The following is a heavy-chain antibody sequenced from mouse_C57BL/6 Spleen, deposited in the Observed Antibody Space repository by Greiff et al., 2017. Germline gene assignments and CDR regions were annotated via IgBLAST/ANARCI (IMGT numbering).Heavy chain of an antibody. CDR1: GFSLTRYG. CDR2: IWRGGST. Sequence: VQLQQSGPGLVQPSQSLSITCTVSGFSLTRYGVHWVRQSPGQGLEWLGVIWRGGSTDYNAAFMSRLSITKDNSKSQVFFKMNSLQADDTAIYYCAKNYGSSSSYWYFDVWGTGTTVTVSS. J-gene: IGHJ1*03. CDR3: AKNYGSSSSYWYFDV. D-gene: IGHD1-1*01. V-gene: IGHV2-5*01.